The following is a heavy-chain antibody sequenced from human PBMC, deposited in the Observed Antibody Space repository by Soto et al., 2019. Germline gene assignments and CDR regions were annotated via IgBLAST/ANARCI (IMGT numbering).Heavy chain of an antibody. CDR2: INAGNGNT. V-gene: IGHV1-3*01. Sequence: ASVKVSCKASGYTFTSYAMHWVLQAPGQRLEWMGWINAGNGNTKYSQKFQGRVTITRDTSASTAYMELSSLRSEDTAVYYCARDFSRYYYDSSGYSSFDYWGQGTLVTVSS. CDR3: ARDFSRYYYDSSGYSSFDY. D-gene: IGHD3-22*01. J-gene: IGHJ4*02. CDR1: GYTFTSYA.